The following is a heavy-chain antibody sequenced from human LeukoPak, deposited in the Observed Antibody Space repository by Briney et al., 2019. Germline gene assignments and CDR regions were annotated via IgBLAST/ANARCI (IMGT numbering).Heavy chain of an antibody. CDR3: ARVGVVVAATGNLWFDP. V-gene: IGHV3-30*03. CDR2: ISYDGSNK. D-gene: IGHD2-15*01. CDR1: GFTFSSYD. J-gene: IGHJ5*02. Sequence: PGRSLRLSCAASGFTFSSYDMHWVRQAPGKGLEWVAVISYDGSNKYYADSVKGRFTISRDNAKNSLYLQMNSLRAEDTAVYYCARVGVVVAATGNLWFDPWGQGTLVTVSS.